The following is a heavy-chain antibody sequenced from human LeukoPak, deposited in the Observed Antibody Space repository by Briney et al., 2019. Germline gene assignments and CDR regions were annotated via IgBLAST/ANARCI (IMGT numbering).Heavy chain of an antibody. CDR1: GGSISSSSW. CDR3: ARDPAMLPWFGGLVS. CDR2: IYHSGST. V-gene: IGHV4-4*02. J-gene: IGHJ5*01. D-gene: IGHD3-10*01. Sequence: PSETLSLTCAVSGGSISSSSWWSWVRQPPGKGLEWIGEIYHSGSTNYNPSLKSRITISVDTSKNRFSLKLRSVTAADTAVYYCARDPAMLPWFGGLVSWGQGTLVTVSS.